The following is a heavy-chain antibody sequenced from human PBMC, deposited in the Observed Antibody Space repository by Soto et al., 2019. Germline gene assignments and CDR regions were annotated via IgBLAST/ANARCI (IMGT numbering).Heavy chain of an antibody. CDR3: ARGRGDFWSGYYKRDYYYYYYMDV. D-gene: IGHD3-3*01. V-gene: IGHV4-34*01. J-gene: IGHJ6*03. CDR2: INHSGST. Sequence: SETLSLTCAVYGGSFSGYYWSWIRQPPGKGLEWIGEINHSGSTNYNPSLKSRVTISVDTSKNQFSLKLSSVTAADTAVYYCARGRGDFWSGYYKRDYYYYYYMDVWGKGTTVTVSS. CDR1: GGSFSGYY.